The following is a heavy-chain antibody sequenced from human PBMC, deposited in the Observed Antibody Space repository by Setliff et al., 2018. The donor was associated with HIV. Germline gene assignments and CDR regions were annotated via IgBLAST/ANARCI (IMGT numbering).Heavy chain of an antibody. CDR2: ITYDGSRT. CDR1: GFTFRTFA. J-gene: IGHJ3*02. Sequence: GESLKISCVASGFTFRTFAMHWVRQAPGKGLEWVSVITYDGSRTYYADSVKGRFTISRDNSKNTLYLQLSSLRSEDTAVYYCARREHPCGGDCYLVGPFDIWGQGTVVTVS. V-gene: IGHV3-30*15. D-gene: IGHD2-21*02. CDR3: ARREHPCGGDCYLVGPFDI.